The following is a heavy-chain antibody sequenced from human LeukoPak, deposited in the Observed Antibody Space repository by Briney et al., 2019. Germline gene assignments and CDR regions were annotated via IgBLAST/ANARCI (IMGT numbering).Heavy chain of an antibody. CDR1: VYTFTRYY. CDR3: AREGLLELGLDY. V-gene: IGHV1-2*02. J-gene: IGHJ4*02. Sequence: GASVKVSCKASVYTFTRYYMHWVRHAPRHGLEWMGWINPNSGGTNYAKKFQGRVTMTRDTSISTAYMELSRLRSDDTAVYYCAREGLLELGLDYWGQGTLVTVSS. D-gene: IGHD3-3*01. CDR2: INPNSGGT.